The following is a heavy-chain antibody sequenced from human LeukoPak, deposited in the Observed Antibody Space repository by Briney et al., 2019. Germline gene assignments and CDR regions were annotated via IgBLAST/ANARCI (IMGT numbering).Heavy chain of an antibody. CDR1: GGSISSYY. CDR3: ARHPFATPFDY. V-gene: IGHV4-59*08. J-gene: IGHJ4*02. Sequence: PSETLSLTCTVSGGSISSYYWSWIRQPPGKGLEWIGYVYYSGDTNYNPSLKSRATMSLDTSKNQVSLRLSSVTAADTAVYYCARHPFATPFDYWGRGTLLTVSS. CDR2: VYYSGDT. D-gene: IGHD2-15*01.